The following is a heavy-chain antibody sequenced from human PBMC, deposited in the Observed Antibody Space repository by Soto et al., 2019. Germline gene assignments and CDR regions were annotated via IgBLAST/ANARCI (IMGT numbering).Heavy chain of an antibody. CDR3: ARGSRCDWFDP. CDR2: ISAYNGNA. CDR1: GYTFTNYG. D-gene: IGHD6-6*01. V-gene: IGHV1-18*04. J-gene: IGHJ5*02. Sequence: QVQLVQSGAEVKKPGASVKVSCRASGYTFTNYGFTWVRQAPGQGLEWMGWISAYNGNANYGQNFQGRVTMTTDTATSTAHMELRSLRYDDTAIYYCARGSRCDWFDPWGQGTLVTVSS.